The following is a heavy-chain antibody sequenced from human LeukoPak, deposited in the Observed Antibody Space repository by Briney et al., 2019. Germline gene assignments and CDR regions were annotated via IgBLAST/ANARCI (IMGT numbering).Heavy chain of an antibody. Sequence: ASVKVSCKASGYTFTGYYMHWVRQAPGQGLEWMGWINPNSGGTNYAQKFQGRVTMTRDTSISTAYMELSRLRSDDTAVYYCARESPYSSNWYPGFDPWGQGTLVTVSS. CDR3: ARESPYSSNWYPGFDP. V-gene: IGHV1-2*02. J-gene: IGHJ5*02. CDR1: GYTFTGYY. D-gene: IGHD6-13*01. CDR2: INPNSGGT.